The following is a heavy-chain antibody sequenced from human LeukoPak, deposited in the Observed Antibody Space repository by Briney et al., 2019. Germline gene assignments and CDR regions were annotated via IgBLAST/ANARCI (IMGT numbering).Heavy chain of an antibody. CDR2: INSDGSST. D-gene: IGHD6-19*01. Sequence: GGSLRLSCAASGFTFSSYWMHWVRHAPGKGLVWVSRINSDGSSTSYADSVKGRFTISRDNAKNTLYLQMNSLRAEDTAVYYCARDQQWLDIDYWGQGTLVTVSS. J-gene: IGHJ4*02. CDR1: GFTFSSYW. V-gene: IGHV3-74*01. CDR3: ARDQQWLDIDY.